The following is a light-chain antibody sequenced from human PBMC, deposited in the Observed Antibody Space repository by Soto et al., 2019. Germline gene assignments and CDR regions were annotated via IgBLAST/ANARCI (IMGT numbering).Light chain of an antibody. CDR3: QQYGSSPWT. CDR2: GAS. J-gene: IGKJ1*01. Sequence: EIVLTHSPGTLSLYPGERATLSCRASQSVSSSYLAWYQQKPGQAPRLLIYGASSRATGIPDRFSGSGSGTDFTLTISRLEPEDFAVYYCQQYGSSPWTFGQGTKVDIK. CDR1: QSVSSSY. V-gene: IGKV3-20*01.